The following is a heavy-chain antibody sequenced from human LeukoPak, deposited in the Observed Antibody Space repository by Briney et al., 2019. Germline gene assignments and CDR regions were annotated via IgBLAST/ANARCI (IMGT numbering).Heavy chain of an antibody. D-gene: IGHD2-2*01. J-gene: IGHJ3*02. CDR3: AHSRGAWYQLPLDI. CDR1: GFSLSTSGVG. V-gene: IGHV2-5*01. CDR2: IYWNDDK. Sequence: SGPTLVKPTQTLTLTCTFSGFSLSTSGVGVGWIRQPPGKALEWLALIYWNDDKRYSPFLKSRLTITKDTSKNQVVLTMTNMDPVDTATYYCAHSRGAWYQLPLDIWGQGTMVTVSS.